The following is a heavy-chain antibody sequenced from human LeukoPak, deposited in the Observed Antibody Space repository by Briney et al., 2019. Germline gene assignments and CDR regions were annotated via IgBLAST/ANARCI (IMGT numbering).Heavy chain of an antibody. V-gene: IGHV3-48*01. CDR2: ISSSSSTI. CDR3: ARDSVSGNDDSYYYYYYMDV. Sequence: PGGSLRLSCAASGFTFSSYSMNWVRQAPGKGLEWVSYISSSSSTIYYADSVEGRFTISRDNAKNSLYLQMNSLRAEDAAVYYCARDSVSGNDDSYYYYYYMDVWGKGTTVTVSS. CDR1: GFTFSSYS. J-gene: IGHJ6*03. D-gene: IGHD1-1*01.